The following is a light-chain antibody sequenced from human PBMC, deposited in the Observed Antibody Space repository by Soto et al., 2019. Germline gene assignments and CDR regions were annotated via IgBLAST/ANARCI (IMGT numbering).Light chain of an antibody. CDR2: EDD. J-gene: IGLJ2*01. CDR1: SGSIASSY. Sequence: NFMLTQPNSVSESPGKTVTISCTRSSGSIASSYVQWYQLRPGSSPTTVIYEDDQRTAGVPDRFSGSVDTSSNSASLTISGLQTEDEADYFCQSYDTSLLIFGGGTKLTVL. CDR3: QSYDTSLLI. V-gene: IGLV6-57*01.